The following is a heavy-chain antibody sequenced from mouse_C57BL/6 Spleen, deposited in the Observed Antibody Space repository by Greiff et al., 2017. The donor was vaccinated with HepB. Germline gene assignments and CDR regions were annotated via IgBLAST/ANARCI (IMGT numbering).Heavy chain of an antibody. CDR3: ARNHYGSSLLLDY. CDR1: GFSLTSYA. Sequence: QVQLQQSGPGLVAPSQSLSITCTVSGFSLTSYAISWVRQPPGKGLEWLGVIWTGGGTNYNSALKSRLSISKDNSKSQVFLKMNSLQTDDTARYYCARNHYGSSLLLDYWGQGTSVTVSS. CDR2: IWTGGGT. V-gene: IGHV2-9-1*01. D-gene: IGHD1-1*01. J-gene: IGHJ4*01.